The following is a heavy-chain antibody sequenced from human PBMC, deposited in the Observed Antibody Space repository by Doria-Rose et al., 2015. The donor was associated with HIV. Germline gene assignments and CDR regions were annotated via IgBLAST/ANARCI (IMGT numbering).Heavy chain of an antibody. CDR3: ARHQLEYSSSSLDY. CDR1: SAPLNSYY. Sequence: QVQLQESGPGLVKPSETLSLSCTVSSAPLNSYYWSWIRQPPGKGLEWIGCIYYSGSTNYNPSLKSRVTISIDTSKNQFSLKMTSVTAADTAVYYCARHQLEYSSSSLDYWGQGALVTVSS. D-gene: IGHD6-6*01. V-gene: IGHV4-59*01. J-gene: IGHJ4*02. CDR2: IYYSGST.